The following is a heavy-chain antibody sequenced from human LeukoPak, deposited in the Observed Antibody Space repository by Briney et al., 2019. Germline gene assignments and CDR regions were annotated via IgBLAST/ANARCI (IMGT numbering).Heavy chain of an antibody. V-gene: IGHV4-30-2*01. CDR1: GGSISSGGYS. J-gene: IGHJ4*02. D-gene: IGHD2-8*01. CDR2: IYHSGST. Sequence: SQTLSLTCAVSGGSISSGGYSWSWIRQPPGKGLEWIGYIYHSGSTNYNPSLKSRVTISVDKSKNQFSLKLSSVTAADTAVYYCAGTLYCTNGVCYLPYWGQGTLVTVSS. CDR3: AGTLYCTNGVCYLPY.